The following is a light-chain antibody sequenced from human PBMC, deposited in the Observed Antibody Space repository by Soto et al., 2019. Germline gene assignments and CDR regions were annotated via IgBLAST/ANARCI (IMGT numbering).Light chain of an antibody. CDR1: NIGIKS. CDR2: ADS. V-gene: IGLV3-21*02. CDR3: QVWEV. J-gene: IGLJ3*02. Sequence: SYELTQPPSGSVAPGQTARITCGGNNIGIKSVHWYQQKPGQAPVLVVYADSDRPSGIPERFSGSNSGNTATLTISRVEAGDEADYYCQVWEVFGGGTKETVL.